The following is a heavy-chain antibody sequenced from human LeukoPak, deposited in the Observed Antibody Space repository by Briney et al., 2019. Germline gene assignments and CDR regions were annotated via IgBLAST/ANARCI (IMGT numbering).Heavy chain of an antibody. CDR1: GGSSSGYY. CDR2: INHSGST. J-gene: IGHJ4*02. CDR3: ARGHLLSGWYNDY. V-gene: IGHV4-34*01. D-gene: IGHD6-19*01. Sequence: SETLSLTCAVYGGSSSGYYWSWIRQPPGKGLEWIGEINHSGSTNYNPSLKSRVTISVDTSKNQFSLKLSSVTAADTAVYYCARGHLLSGWYNDYWGQGTLVTVSS.